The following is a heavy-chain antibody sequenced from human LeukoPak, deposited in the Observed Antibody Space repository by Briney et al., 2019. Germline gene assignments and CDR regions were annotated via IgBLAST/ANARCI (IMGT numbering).Heavy chain of an antibody. J-gene: IGHJ5*02. CDR2: MNPNSGNT. CDR3: ARALGQYYDFWSGPNWFDP. D-gene: IGHD3-3*01. CDR1: GYTFTSYD. Sequence: ASVKVSCKASGYTFTSYDINWLRQATGQGLEWMGWMNPNSGNTGYAQKFQGRVTMTRNTSISTAYMELSSLRSEDTAVYYCARALGQYYDFWSGPNWFDPWGQGTLVTVSS. V-gene: IGHV1-8*01.